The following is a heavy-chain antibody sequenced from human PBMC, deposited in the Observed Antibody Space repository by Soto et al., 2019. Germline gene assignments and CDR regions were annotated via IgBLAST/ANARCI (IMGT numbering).Heavy chain of an antibody. Sequence: GGARSRSGSASGFTVGDFALSWVRQAPGRGLEWVSTISGLVNSVFYADSVKGRFTISRDNVKNSLYLQMDSLRVDDTAVYYCARYGSSKSFDPWGQGTLVTVSS. CDR1: GFTVGDFA. J-gene: IGHJ5*02. V-gene: IGHV3-21*01. CDR3: ARYGSSKSFDP. D-gene: IGHD6-6*01. CDR2: ISGLVNSV.